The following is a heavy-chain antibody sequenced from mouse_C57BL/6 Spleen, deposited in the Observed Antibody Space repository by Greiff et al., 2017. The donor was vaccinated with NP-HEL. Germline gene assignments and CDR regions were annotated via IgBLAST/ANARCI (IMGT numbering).Heavy chain of an antibody. Sequence: QVQLQQSGAELVKPGASVKISCKASGYAFSSYWMNWVKQRPGKGLAWIGQIYPGDGDTNYNGKFKGKATLTADTSSSTAYMHLSSLASEDSAFYFFARREFAYWGQGTLVTVSA. CDR1: GYAFSSYW. J-gene: IGHJ3*01. CDR3: ARREFAY. CDR2: IYPGDGDT. V-gene: IGHV1-80*01.